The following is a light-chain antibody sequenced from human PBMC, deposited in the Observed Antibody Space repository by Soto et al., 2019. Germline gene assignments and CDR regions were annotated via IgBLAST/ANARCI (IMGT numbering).Light chain of an antibody. V-gene: IGKV3-15*01. CDR1: QSVNSN. CDR2: DAS. Sequence: EIVMTQSPATLSVSPGERATLSCRASQSVNSNLAWYRQKPGQAPRILISDASTRATALQARFSGSGSGTEFTLTISSLQSEDSGIYYCQQYNFWPQLTFGGGTKVEIK. J-gene: IGKJ4*01. CDR3: QQYNFWPQLT.